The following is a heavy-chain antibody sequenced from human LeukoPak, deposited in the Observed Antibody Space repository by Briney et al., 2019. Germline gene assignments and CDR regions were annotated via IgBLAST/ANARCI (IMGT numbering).Heavy chain of an antibody. D-gene: IGHD1-14*01. Sequence: KPSETLSLTCTVSGGSISSYYWSWIRQPPGKGLEWIGYIHYSGSTYYNPSLKSRVTISVDTSKNQFSLKLSSVIAADTAVYYCARHGALTMRTNQFDYWGQGTLVTVSS. J-gene: IGHJ4*02. CDR2: IHYSGST. V-gene: IGHV4-59*08. CDR3: ARHGALTMRTNQFDY. CDR1: GGSISSYY.